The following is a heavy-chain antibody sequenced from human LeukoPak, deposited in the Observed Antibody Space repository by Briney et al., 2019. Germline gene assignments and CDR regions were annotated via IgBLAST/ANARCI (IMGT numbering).Heavy chain of an antibody. Sequence: GGSLRLSCAASGFTVSSNYMSWVRQAPGKGLEWVSVIYSDGSTYYADSVKGRFTISRDNSKNTLYLQMNSLRAEDTAVYYCARVIAARERAWFGELRLYYYSYIDVWGKGTTVTISS. D-gene: IGHD3-10*01. CDR1: GFTVSSNY. J-gene: IGHJ6*03. CDR3: ARVIAARERAWFGELRLYYYSYIDV. CDR2: IYSDGST. V-gene: IGHV3-66*01.